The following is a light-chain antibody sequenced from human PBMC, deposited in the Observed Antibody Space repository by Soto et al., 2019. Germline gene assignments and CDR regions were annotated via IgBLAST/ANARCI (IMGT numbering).Light chain of an antibody. CDR3: PQYIHWPRT. V-gene: IGKV3-15*01. J-gene: IGKJ2*01. CDR1: LNIGNK. Sequence: ALTQSPDALSVSPGETVTISCTANLNIGNKLAWYQQKPGQTPRLLIYDASTQATGVPDTFSASGSGTDFSLTISSLRSDDFGVYYCPQYIHWPRTFGLGANLEI. CDR2: DAS.